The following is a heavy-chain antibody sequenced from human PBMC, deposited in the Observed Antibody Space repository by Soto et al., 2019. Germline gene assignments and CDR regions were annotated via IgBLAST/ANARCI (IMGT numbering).Heavy chain of an antibody. J-gene: IGHJ6*02. CDR1: GYTFTSYD. CDR2: MNPNSGNT. CDR3: ARGGPQYYDFWSGYYIGYYYGMDV. Sequence: ASVKVSCKASGYTFTSYDINWVRQATGQGLEWMGWMNPNSGNTGYAQKFQGRVTMTRNTSISTAYMELSSLRSEDTAVYYCARGGPQYYDFWSGYYIGYYYGMDVWGQGTTVTVSS. D-gene: IGHD3-3*01. V-gene: IGHV1-8*01.